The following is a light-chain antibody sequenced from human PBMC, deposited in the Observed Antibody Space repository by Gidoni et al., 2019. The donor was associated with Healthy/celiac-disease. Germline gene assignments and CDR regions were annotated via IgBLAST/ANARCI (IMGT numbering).Light chain of an antibody. V-gene: IGLV3-1*01. CDR2: QDS. Sequence: SYELTQPPSVSVSPGQTASITCSGDKFGDNYACWSQQKPGQSTVLVIYQDSKRPSGIPERFSGSNSGNTATLTISGTQAMDEADYYCQAWDSSTYVFGTGTKVTVL. J-gene: IGLJ1*01. CDR3: QAWDSSTYV. CDR1: KFGDNY.